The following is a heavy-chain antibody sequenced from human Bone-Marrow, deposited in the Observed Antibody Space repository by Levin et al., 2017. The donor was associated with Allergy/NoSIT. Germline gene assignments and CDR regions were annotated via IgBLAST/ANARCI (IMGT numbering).Heavy chain of an antibody. CDR1: GSSFSEVS. CDR2: FDPENAQT. J-gene: IGHJ6*02. D-gene: IGHD3-16*02. CDR3: ARGVMIRFGGVIAAYAMDV. Sequence: GGSLRLSCKVSGSSFSEVSMQWVRLAPGEGLEWMGGFDPENAQTIYAQKFQGRVTMTEDTSTETAYMELNSLSSDDTAVYYCARGVMIRFGGVIAAYAMDVWGQGTTVTVSS. V-gene: IGHV1-24*01.